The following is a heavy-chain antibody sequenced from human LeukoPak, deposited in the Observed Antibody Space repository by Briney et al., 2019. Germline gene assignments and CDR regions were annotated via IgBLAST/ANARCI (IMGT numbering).Heavy chain of an antibody. D-gene: IGHD1-14*01. J-gene: IGHJ5*02. CDR3: ARGTLFDP. CDR2: ISGSSNDI. V-gene: IGHV3-21*01. CDR1: GFTFMTYS. Sequence: KPGGSLRLSCAASGFTFMTYSMNWVRQAPGKGLEWVSSISGSSNDIHYADSVKGRFTISRDNTKNSLYLQMNSLRAEDTAVYYCARGTLFDPWGQGTLVTVSS.